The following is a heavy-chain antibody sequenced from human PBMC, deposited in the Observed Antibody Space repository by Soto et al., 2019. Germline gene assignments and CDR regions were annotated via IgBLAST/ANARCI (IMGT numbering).Heavy chain of an antibody. J-gene: IGHJ4*01. D-gene: IGHD3-22*01. CDR2: INIGGSS. CDR3: AKSYDSSGYYCLDF. V-gene: IGHV3-23*01. CDR1: GFTFSSYA. Sequence: GWFLRLSCAASGFTFSSYAMSWVRQAPGRGLEWVSSINIGGSSYYADSVKGRFTISRDNSKNTLYLRMNSLRAEDAAIYYCAKSYDSSGYYCLDFWGHGTLVTVSS.